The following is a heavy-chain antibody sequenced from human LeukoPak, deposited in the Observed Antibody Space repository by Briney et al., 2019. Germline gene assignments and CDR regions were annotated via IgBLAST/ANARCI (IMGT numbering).Heavy chain of an antibody. CDR2: ISSSGSTI. D-gene: IGHD6-13*01. Sequence: GGSLRLSCAASGFTFSDYYMSWIRQAPGKGLEWVSYISSSGSTIYYADSVKGRFTISRDNAKNSVYLQMNSLTDEDTAVYYCARGGGSGRYGLPFDHWGQGTLVTVSS. V-gene: IGHV3-11*04. CDR3: ARGGGSGRYGLPFDH. CDR1: GFTFSDYY. J-gene: IGHJ4*02.